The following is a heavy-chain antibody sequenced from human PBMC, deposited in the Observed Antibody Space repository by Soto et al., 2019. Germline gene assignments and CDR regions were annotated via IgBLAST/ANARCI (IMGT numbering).Heavy chain of an antibody. CDR1: GGTFSSYA. V-gene: IGHV1-69*13. CDR2: IIPIFGTA. Sequence: SVKVSCKASGGTFSSYAISWVRQAPGQGLEWMGGIIPIFGTANYAQKFQGRVTITADESTSTAYMELSGLRSEDTAVYYCASVRDYYDSSGYYYWGQGTLVTVSS. D-gene: IGHD3-22*01. CDR3: ASVRDYYDSSGYYY. J-gene: IGHJ4*02.